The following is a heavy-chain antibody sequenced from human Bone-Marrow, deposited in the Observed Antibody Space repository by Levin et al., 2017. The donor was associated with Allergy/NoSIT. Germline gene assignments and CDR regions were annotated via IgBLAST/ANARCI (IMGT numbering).Heavy chain of an antibody. CDR3: ATASGSSLADAFDI. V-gene: IGHV3-53*01. Sequence: GGSLRLSCAASGFTISSNYMSWVRQTPGKGLEWVSVIYSGDSTYYADSVKGRFTISRDNSKDTLYLQMNNLRAEDTAVYYCATASGSSLADAFDIWGQGTMVIVSS. CDR2: IYSGDST. CDR1: GFTISSNY. D-gene: IGHD1-26*01. J-gene: IGHJ3*02.